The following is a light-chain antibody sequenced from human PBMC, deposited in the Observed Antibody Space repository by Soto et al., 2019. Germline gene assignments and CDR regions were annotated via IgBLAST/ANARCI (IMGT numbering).Light chain of an antibody. J-gene: IGLJ1*01. CDR3: SSYTTSSTLV. CDR1: SSDVGGYNF. CDR2: EVS. V-gene: IGLV2-14*03. Sequence: QSALTQPASVFGSPGQSITISCTGTSSDVGGYNFVSWYQQHPGKAPKLMIYEVSSRPSGVSNRFSGSKSGNTASLTISGLQLEDEADYYCSSYTTSSTLVFGTGTKLTVL.